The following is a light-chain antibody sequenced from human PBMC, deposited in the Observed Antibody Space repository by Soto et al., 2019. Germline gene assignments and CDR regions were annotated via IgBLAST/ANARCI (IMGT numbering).Light chain of an antibody. CDR1: QSVSSY. J-gene: IGKJ1*01. CDR3: QQRSNWPT. Sequence: EMVLTQAPATLSLSPGESSTLSCRASQSVSSYLAWYQQKPGQAPRLLIYDASNRATGIPARFSGSGSGTDFTLTISSLEPEDFAVYYCQQRSNWPTFGQGTKVDVK. CDR2: DAS. V-gene: IGKV3-11*01.